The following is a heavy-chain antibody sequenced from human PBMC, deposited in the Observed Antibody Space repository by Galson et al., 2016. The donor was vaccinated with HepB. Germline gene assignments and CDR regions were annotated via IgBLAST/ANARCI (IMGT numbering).Heavy chain of an antibody. J-gene: IGHJ6*02. CDR1: GITFDKYS. Sequence: QSGAEVKKPGSSVTISCKASGITFDKYSLDWVRQAPGLGLEWMGGIIPMYGTPKSAEKFQGRLTISSDDSTTTLSMELSSLTFDDTAVYYCASLGVGYNADYDKKEDVWGQGTTITVS. CDR3: ASLGVGYNADYDKKEDV. D-gene: IGHD3-9*01. CDR2: IIPMYGTP. V-gene: IGHV1-69*01.